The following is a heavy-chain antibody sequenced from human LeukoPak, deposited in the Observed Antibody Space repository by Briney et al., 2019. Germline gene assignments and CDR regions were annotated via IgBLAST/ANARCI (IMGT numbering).Heavy chain of an antibody. V-gene: IGHV7-4-1*02. CDR1: GYSFTDYG. CDR2: INSNTGNP. J-gene: IGHJ4*02. Sequence: ASVKVSCKASGYSFTDYGIHWVRQAPGQGLEWMGWINSNTGNPTYAQGFTGRFVSSVDTSVTTAYLQISSLEAEDTAVYYCARDLKELRFDYWGQGTLVTVSS. CDR3: ARDLKELRFDY. D-gene: IGHD1-7*01.